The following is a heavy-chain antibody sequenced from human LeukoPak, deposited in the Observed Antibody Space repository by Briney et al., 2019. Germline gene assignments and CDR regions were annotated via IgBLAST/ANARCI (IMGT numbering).Heavy chain of an antibody. V-gene: IGHV1-8*03. CDR1: GYTFTSYD. D-gene: IGHD4-11*01. Sequence: GASVKVSCKASGYTFTSYDISWVRQATGQGLEWMGWMNPNSGNTGYAQKFQGRVTITRNTSISTAYMELSSLRSEDTAVYYCARILLPNDYSNYDTFDIWGQGSMVTVSS. J-gene: IGHJ3*02. CDR3: ARILLPNDYSNYDTFDI. CDR2: MNPNSGNT.